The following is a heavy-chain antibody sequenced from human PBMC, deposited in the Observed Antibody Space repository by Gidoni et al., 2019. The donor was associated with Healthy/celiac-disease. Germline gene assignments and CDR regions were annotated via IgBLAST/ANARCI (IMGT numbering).Heavy chain of an antibody. CDR3: ARETYSSSSNYYYGMDV. CDR1: GFTFSSYG. V-gene: IGHV3-33*01. J-gene: IGHJ6*02. CDR2: IWYDGSNK. D-gene: IGHD6-6*01. Sequence: QVQLVESGGGVVQPGRSLRLSCAASGFTFSSYGMHWVRQAPGKGLEWVAVIWYDGSNKYYADSVKGRFTISRDNSKNTLYLQMNSLRAEDTAVYYCARETYSSSSNYYYGMDVWGQGTTVTVSS.